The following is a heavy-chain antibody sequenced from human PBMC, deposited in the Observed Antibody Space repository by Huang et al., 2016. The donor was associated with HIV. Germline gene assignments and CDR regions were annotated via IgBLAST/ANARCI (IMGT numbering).Heavy chain of an antibody. J-gene: IGHJ5*02. CDR1: GDSVSSHY. Sequence: QVRLQESGPGLVKPSETLSLSCTVSGDSVSSHYWGWIRHPPGKGLECVGTVYDSGTTKYNPRLKRRITISVDTSKNGFSLNITSVSAADTAMYFCVRDQGRLAVGGIDNWFDPWGQGALVTVSS. D-gene: IGHD6-19*01. V-gene: IGHV4-59*02. CDR2: VYDSGTT. CDR3: VRDQGRLAVGGIDNWFDP.